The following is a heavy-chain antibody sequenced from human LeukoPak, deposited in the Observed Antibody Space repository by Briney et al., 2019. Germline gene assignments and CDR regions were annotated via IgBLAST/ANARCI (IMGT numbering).Heavy chain of an antibody. D-gene: IGHD2-2*01. V-gene: IGHV1-3*01. CDR3: ARAGEPFIVVVPAALDY. Sequence: ASVKVSCKASGYTFTSYAMHWVRQAPGQRLEWMGWINAGNGNTKYSQKFQGRVTITRDTSASTAYMELSSLRSEDTAVYYCARAGEPFIVVVPAALDYWGQGTLVTVSS. CDR1: GYTFTSYA. CDR2: INAGNGNT. J-gene: IGHJ4*02.